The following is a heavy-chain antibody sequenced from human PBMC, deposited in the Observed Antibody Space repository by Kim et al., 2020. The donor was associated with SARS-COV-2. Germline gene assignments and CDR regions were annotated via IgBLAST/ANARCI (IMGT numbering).Heavy chain of an antibody. CDR2: ISSSSSYI. D-gene: IGHD3-22*01. J-gene: IGHJ4*02. V-gene: IGHV3-21*01. Sequence: GGSLRLSCAASGFTFSSYSMNWVRQAPGKGLEWVSSISSSSSYIYYADSVKGRFTISRDNAKNSLYLQMNSLRAEDTAVYYCARLYDSSGYLSDYWGQGTLVTVSS. CDR1: GFTFSSYS. CDR3: ARLYDSSGYLSDY.